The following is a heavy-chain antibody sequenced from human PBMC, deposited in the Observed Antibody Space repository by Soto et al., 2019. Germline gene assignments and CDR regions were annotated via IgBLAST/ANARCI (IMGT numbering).Heavy chain of an antibody. CDR3: ARVGSSGSYYYHDYMDV. Sequence: GASVKVSCKASGYTFTGYYMHWVRQAPGQGLEWMGWINPNSGGTNYAQKLQGRVTMTTDTSISTAYMELRRLRSDDTAVYYCARVGSSGSYYYHDYMDVWGKGTTVTVSS. D-gene: IGHD3-10*01. V-gene: IGHV1-2*02. J-gene: IGHJ6*03. CDR1: GYTFTGYY. CDR2: INPNSGGT.